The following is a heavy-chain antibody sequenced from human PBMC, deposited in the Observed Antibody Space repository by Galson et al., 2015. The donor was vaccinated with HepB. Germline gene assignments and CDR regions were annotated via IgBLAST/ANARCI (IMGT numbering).Heavy chain of an antibody. Sequence: SLRLSCAASGFTFSSYWMYWGRQVPGKGLEWVSRINLDGSVTNYADSVKGRFTISRDNAKNALYLQMNSLRVEDTAVYYCARIDSWGQGTLVTVS. CDR2: INLDGSVT. CDR1: GFTFSSYW. V-gene: IGHV3-74*01. J-gene: IGHJ5*01. CDR3: ARIDS.